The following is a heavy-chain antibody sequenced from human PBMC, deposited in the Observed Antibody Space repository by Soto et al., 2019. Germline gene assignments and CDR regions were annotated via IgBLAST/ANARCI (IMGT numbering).Heavy chain of an antibody. D-gene: IGHD6-13*01. J-gene: IGHJ4*02. CDR3: AREGPGTSTWYVDS. V-gene: IGHV3-11*05. Sequence: QVQLVESGGGLVKPGGSLRLSCAASGFTFSDYYMSWIRQASGKGLEWLSYISTSSSYRNYADSVKGRFTISRDNAKNSLYLQMNGLRVEDTAVYYCAREGPGTSTWYVDSWGQGTLVTVSS. CDR2: ISTSSSYR. CDR1: GFTFSDYY.